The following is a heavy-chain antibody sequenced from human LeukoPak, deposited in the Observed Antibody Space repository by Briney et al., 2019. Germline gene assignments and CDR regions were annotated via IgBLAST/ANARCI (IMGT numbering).Heavy chain of an antibody. CDR2: ISGSGGST. CDR1: GFTFSRYW. V-gene: IGHV3-23*01. J-gene: IGHJ4*02. D-gene: IGHD6-13*01. Sequence: GGSLSLSCEASGFTFSRYWMHWVRQAPGKGLEWVSAISGSGGSTYYADSVKGRFTISRDNSKNTLYLQMNSLRAEDTAVYYCAKEEYISSWYPSDYWGQGTLVTVSP. CDR3: AKEEYISSWYPSDY.